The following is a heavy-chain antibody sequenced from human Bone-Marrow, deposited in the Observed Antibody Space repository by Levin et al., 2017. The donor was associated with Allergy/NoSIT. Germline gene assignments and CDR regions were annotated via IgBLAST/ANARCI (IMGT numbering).Heavy chain of an antibody. CDR1: GFTFSSYW. CDR3: ARDVAANGALDS. V-gene: IGHV3-7*04. Sequence: GGSLRLSCAVSGFTFSSYWMSWVRQAPGKGLEWVANIKQGGGEKYYVDSVKGRFTISRDNAENSLYLQMNSLRAGDTVLYYCARDVAANGALDSWGHGTMVTVSS. D-gene: IGHD2-21*02. CDR2: IKQGGGEK. J-gene: IGHJ3*02.